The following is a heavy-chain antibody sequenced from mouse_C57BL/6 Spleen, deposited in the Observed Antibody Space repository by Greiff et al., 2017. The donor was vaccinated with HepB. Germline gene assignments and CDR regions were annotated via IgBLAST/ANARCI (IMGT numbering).Heavy chain of an antibody. J-gene: IGHJ1*03. CDR3: ARVGSSWYFDV. CDR1: GFTFSDYY. D-gene: IGHD1-1*01. CDR2: ISNGGGST. Sequence: DVKLVESGGGLVQPGGSLKLSCAASGFTFSDYYMYWVRQTPEKRLEWVAYISNGGGSTYYPATVKGRFTISRDNAKNTLYLQMSRLKSEDTAMYYCARVGSSWYFDVWGTGTTVTVSS. V-gene: IGHV5-12*01.